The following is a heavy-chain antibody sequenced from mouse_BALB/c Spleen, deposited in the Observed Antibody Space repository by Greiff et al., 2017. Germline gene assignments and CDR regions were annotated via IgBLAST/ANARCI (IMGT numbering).Heavy chain of an antibody. CDR2: ISSGSSTI. CDR1: GFTFSSFG. D-gene: IGHD1-2*01. J-gene: IGHJ2*01. CDR3: AREGDYYGYGDFDY. V-gene: IGHV5-17*02. Sequence: EVKLMESGGGLVQPGGSRKLSCAASGFTFSSFGMHWVRQAPEKGLEWVAYISSGSSTIYYEDTVKGRFTISRDNPKNTLFLQMTSLRSEDTAMYYCAREGDYYGYGDFDYWGQGTTLTVSS.